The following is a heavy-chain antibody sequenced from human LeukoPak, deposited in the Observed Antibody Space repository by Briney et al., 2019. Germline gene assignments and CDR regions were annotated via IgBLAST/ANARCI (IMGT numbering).Heavy chain of an antibody. Sequence: PSETLSLTCTVSGGSISSYYWSWIRQPPGKGLEWIGYIYYSGSTNYNPSLKSRVTISVDTSKNQFSLKLSSVTAADTAVYYCARPLAAGTNDAFDIWGQGTTVTVSS. J-gene: IGHJ3*02. CDR2: IYYSGST. CDR3: ARPLAAGTNDAFDI. D-gene: IGHD6-13*01. V-gene: IGHV4-59*01. CDR1: GGSISSYY.